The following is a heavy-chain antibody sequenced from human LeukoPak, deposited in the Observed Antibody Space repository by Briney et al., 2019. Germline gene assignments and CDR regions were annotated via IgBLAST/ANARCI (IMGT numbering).Heavy chain of an antibody. CDR3: ARSTGTDY. V-gene: IGHV3-30-3*01. CDR2: ISYDGSNK. J-gene: IGHJ4*02. CDR1: GFTFSSYA. Sequence: GGSLRLSCAASGFTFSSYAMHWVRQAPGKGLEWVAVISYDGSNKYYADSVKGRFTISRDNAKNTLYLQMNSLRAEDTAVYYCARSTGTDYWGQGTLVTVSS. D-gene: IGHD1-14*01.